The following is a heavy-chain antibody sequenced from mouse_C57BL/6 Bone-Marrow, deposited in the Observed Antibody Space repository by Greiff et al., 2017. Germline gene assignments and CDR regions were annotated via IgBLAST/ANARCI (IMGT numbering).Heavy chain of an antibody. CDR3: ARGYYELDALDY. D-gene: IGHD2-3*01. CDR1: GYTFTTYP. Sequence: QVQLKQSGAELVKPGASVKMSCKASGYTFTTYPIEWMKQNPGQSLEWIGNFHPYNDDTKYNEKFKGKATLTVEKSSSTVYLELSRLTSDDTAVYYCARGYYELDALDYWGQGTSVTVSS. CDR2: FHPYNDDT. V-gene: IGHV1-47*01. J-gene: IGHJ4*01.